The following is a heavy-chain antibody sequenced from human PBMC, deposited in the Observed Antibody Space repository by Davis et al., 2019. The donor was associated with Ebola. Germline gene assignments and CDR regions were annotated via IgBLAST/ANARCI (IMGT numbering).Heavy chain of an antibody. CDR1: GGTLSSYA. CDR2: IIPIFGTA. Sequence: SVKVSCKASGGTLSSYAISWVRQAPGQGLEWMGGIIPIFGTANYAQKFQGRVTITADESTSTAYMELSSLRSEDTAVYYCARDGEEMATMDYWGQGTLVTVSS. D-gene: IGHD5-24*01. CDR3: ARDGEEMATMDY. V-gene: IGHV1-69*13. J-gene: IGHJ4*02.